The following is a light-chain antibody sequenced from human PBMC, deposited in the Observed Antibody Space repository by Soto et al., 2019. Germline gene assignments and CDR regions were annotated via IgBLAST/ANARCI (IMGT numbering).Light chain of an antibody. V-gene: IGLV2-23*02. CDR3: CSYAGDDSFMV. CDR1: YSDVGSYNL. Sequence: QSALTQPASVSGSPGQSITISCTGTYSDVGSYNLVSWYQHHPGKAPKLIIYEAFKWPSGIFNRFSGSKSGNTASLTISGLQAEDEADYYCCSYAGDDSFMVFGGGTKLTVL. CDR2: EAF. J-gene: IGLJ2*01.